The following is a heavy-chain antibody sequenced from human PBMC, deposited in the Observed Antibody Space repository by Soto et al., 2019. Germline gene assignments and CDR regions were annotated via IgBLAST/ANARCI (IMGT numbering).Heavy chain of an antibody. CDR1: GGTFSSYA. D-gene: IGHD3-3*01. CDR3: ARNDFWSGYI. J-gene: IGHJ4*02. V-gene: IGHV1-69*13. Sequence: ASVKVSCKASGGTFSSYAISWVRQAPGQGLEWMGGIIPIFGTANYAQEFQGRVTITADESTSTAYMELSSLRSEDTAVYYCARNDFWSGYIWGQGTLVTVSS. CDR2: IIPIFGTA.